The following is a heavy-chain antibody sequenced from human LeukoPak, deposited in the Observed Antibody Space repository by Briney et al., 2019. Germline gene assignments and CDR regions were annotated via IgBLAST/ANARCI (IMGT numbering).Heavy chain of an antibody. V-gene: IGHV3-7*04. CDR2: IKQDGSEK. J-gene: IGHJ4*02. CDR1: GFTFSSYW. CDR3: ARGGSGSSYFDY. Sequence: PGGSLRLSCAASGFTFSSYWMSWVRQALGKGLEWVADIKQDGSEKYYVDSVKGRFTISRDNAKNSLYLQMNSLRAEDTAVYYCARGGSGSSYFDYWGQGTLVTVSS. D-gene: IGHD3-10*01.